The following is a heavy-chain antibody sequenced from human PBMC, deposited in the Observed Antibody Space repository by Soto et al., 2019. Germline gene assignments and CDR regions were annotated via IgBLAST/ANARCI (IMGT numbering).Heavy chain of an antibody. D-gene: IGHD2-21*02. CDR1: GGSISSGGYY. CDR3: ARDVRGSGGNSRISDY. Sequence: QVQLQESGPGLVKPSQTLSLTCTVSGGSISSGGYYWSWIRQHPGKGLEWIGYIYYSGSTYYNPSLKSRVTISVDPSKNQFSLKLSSVTAADTAVYYCARDVRGSGGNSRISDYWGQGTLVTVSS. V-gene: IGHV4-31*03. J-gene: IGHJ4*02. CDR2: IYYSGST.